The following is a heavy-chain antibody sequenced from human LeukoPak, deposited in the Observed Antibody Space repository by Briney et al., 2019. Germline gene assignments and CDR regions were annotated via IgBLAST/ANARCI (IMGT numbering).Heavy chain of an antibody. CDR2: IWYDGGNK. V-gene: IGHV3-33*01. J-gene: IGHJ1*01. D-gene: IGHD1-26*01. CDR3: ARDFEVGNGFQY. CDR1: GFTFSGFG. Sequence: PGGSLRLSCAASGFTFSGFGMHWVRQAPGKGLEWVAVIWYDGGNKYYAESVKGRFTISRDNSKNTLYLQMNSLRAEDTAVYYCARDFEVGNGFQYWGQGTLVTVSS.